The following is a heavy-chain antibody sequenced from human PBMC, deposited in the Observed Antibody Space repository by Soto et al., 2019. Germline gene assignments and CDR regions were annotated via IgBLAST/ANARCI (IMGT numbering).Heavy chain of an antibody. D-gene: IGHD3-3*01. CDR3: ARGYSADFDFWSASYYFDY. Sequence: PSETLSLTCIVSDGSISSYYWGWIRQPPGKGLEWIGNIYYSGSTNYNPSLKSRVTISVDTSKNQFSLKLNSVTAADTAVYFCARGYSADFDFWSASYYFDYWGQGTLVTVSS. V-gene: IGHV4-59*01. J-gene: IGHJ4*02. CDR1: DGSISSYY. CDR2: IYYSGST.